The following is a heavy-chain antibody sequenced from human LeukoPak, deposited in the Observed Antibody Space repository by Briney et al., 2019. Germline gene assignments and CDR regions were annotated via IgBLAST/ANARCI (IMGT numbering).Heavy chain of an antibody. CDR2: FDPEDGET. V-gene: IGHV1-24*01. J-gene: IGHJ5*02. CDR1: GYTLTELS. CDR3: ARVGSLAEVLWSLSLAQGDWFDP. D-gene: IGHD3-10*01. Sequence: ASVKVSCKVSGYTLTELSMHWVRQAPGKGLEWMGGFDPEDGETIYAQKFQGRVTMTEDTSTDTAYMELSSLRSEDTAVYYCARVGSLAEVLWSLSLAQGDWFDPWGQGTLVTVSS.